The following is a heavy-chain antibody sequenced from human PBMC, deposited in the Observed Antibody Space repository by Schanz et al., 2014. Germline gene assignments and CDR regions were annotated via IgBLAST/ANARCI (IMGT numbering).Heavy chain of an antibody. Sequence: EMQLVESGGGLVQPGRSLRLSCAASGFTFEDYAMHWVRQVPGKGLEWVAGLSWNRRSVGYADSVKGRFTISRDNANNTLDLQMKSLRPEDTALYYCVKDTNGGDSGNYHAFDVWGHWTRVTDSS. D-gene: IGHD4-17*01. CDR2: LSWNRRSV. J-gene: IGHJ3*01. CDR1: GFTFEDYA. V-gene: IGHV3-9*01. CDR3: VKDTNGGDSGNYHAFDV.